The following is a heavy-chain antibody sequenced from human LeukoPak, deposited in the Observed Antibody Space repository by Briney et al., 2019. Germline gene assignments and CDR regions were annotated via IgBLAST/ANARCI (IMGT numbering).Heavy chain of an antibody. Sequence: ASVKVSCKASGYTFTRYAIHWVRQAPGQRLECMGWSNTGNRNTKYSQQFQGRVTMTRDTSTSTVYMELSSLRSEDTAVYYCASIAARFRSYYYMDVWGKGTTVTVSS. CDR3: ASIAARFRSYYYMDV. CDR1: GYTFTRYA. CDR2: SNTGNRNT. D-gene: IGHD6-6*01. V-gene: IGHV1-3*02. J-gene: IGHJ6*03.